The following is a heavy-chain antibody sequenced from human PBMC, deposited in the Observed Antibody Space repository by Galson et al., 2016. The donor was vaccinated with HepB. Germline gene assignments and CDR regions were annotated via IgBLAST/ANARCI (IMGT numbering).Heavy chain of an antibody. CDR1: GFTFSSYD. D-gene: IGHD2/OR15-2a*01. Sequence: SLRLSCAASGFTFSSYDMHWVRQGRGKGLEWVSVIDTDGDTYYSGSVKGRFTISRENAKNSLYLQMNSPRAEDTAVYYCASFFDGMDVWGQGTTVTVSS. V-gene: IGHV3-13*01. J-gene: IGHJ6*02. CDR3: ASFFDGMDV. CDR2: IDTDGDT.